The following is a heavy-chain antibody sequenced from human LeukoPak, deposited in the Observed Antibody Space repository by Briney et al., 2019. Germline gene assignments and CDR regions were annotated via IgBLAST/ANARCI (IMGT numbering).Heavy chain of an antibody. D-gene: IGHD3-3*02. Sequence: LSQTLSLTCAISGDSVSSNSAAWNWIRQSPSRGLEWLGRTYYRSKWYKDYAVSVKSRITINPHTSKNQFSLQLNSVTPEDTALYYCARHPQAMHYYFAYWARATLVTVSS. J-gene: IGHJ4*02. CDR1: GDSVSSNSAA. CDR3: ARHPQAMHYYFAY. CDR2: TYYRSKWYK. V-gene: IGHV6-1*01.